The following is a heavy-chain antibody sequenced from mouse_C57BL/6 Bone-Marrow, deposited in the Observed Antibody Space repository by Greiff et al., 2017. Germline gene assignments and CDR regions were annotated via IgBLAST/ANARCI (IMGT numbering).Heavy chain of an antibody. CDR2: IWRGGST. CDR1: GFSLTSYG. D-gene: IGHD1-1*01. Sequence: VQRVESGPGLVQPSQSLSITCTVSGFSLTSYGVHWVRQSPGKGLEWLGVIWRGGSTDYNAAFMSRLSITKDNSKSQVFFKMNSLQADDTAIYYCAKRRYYGSGLGYAMDYWGQGTSVTVSA. V-gene: IGHV2-5*01. J-gene: IGHJ4*01. CDR3: AKRRYYGSGLGYAMDY.